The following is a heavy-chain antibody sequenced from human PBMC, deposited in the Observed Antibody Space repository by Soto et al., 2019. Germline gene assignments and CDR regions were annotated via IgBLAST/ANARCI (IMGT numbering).Heavy chain of an antibody. V-gene: IGHV1-69*01. CDR3: ARVTSMVRGVIDTGFDL. J-gene: IGHJ5*02. CDR2: IIPMYGPA. CDR1: GGTFSSYA. D-gene: IGHD3-10*01. Sequence: QVPLVQSGAEVKKPGSSVTVSCKASGGTFSSYAIHWVRQAPGQGLEWMGGIIPMYGPAKYAQRFQGRVTITAAESTTPVYMELTSLTSQDTAFYYCARVTSMVRGVIDTGFDLWGPGALVTGSS.